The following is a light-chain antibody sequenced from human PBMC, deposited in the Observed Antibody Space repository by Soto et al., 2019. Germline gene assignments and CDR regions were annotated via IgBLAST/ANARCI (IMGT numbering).Light chain of an antibody. CDR1: QSVADK. Sequence: EVVTTQLPATLSVSPGERVSLSCRASQSVADKLAWYQQKPGQAPRLLIYAASSRAAGIPTRFSGSGSGTDFTLTISSLQPEDFAVYYCQQYDDWPPFTFGQGTRLDI. CDR3: QQYDDWPPFT. CDR2: AAS. V-gene: IGKV3-15*01. J-gene: IGKJ2*01.